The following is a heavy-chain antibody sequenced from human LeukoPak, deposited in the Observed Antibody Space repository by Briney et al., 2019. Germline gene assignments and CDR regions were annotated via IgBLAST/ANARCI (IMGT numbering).Heavy chain of an antibody. CDR1: GYSFTTYG. J-gene: IGHJ4*02. CDR2: IYGYNGNT. D-gene: IGHD3-9*01. Sequence: ASVKVSCKTSGYSFTTYGLSWVRQAPGQGLEWMGWIYGYNGNTNYAPKFQDRATMTTDTSTRTAYMELKNLRSDDTAVYYCALGDILTGYWAEYFVYWGQGTLVAVSS. CDR3: ALGDILTGYWAEYFVY. V-gene: IGHV1-18*01.